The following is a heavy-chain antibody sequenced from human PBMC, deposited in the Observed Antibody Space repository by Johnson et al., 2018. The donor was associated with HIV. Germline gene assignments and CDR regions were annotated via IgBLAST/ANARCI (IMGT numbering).Heavy chain of an antibody. V-gene: IGHV3-49*04. CDR1: GFTFGDYA. CDR3: ATDLFSLIHEDDAFDT. CDR2: IRSKAYGGTT. J-gene: IGHJ3*02. Sequence: VQLVESGGGLVQPGRSLRLSCSGSGFTFGDYAMSWVRQAPGKGLEWVGFIRSKAYGGTTEYAASVKGSFTISRDDSTNTLYLQMNSLKIEDTAVYYCATDLFSLIHEDDAFDTWGQGTMVTVSS.